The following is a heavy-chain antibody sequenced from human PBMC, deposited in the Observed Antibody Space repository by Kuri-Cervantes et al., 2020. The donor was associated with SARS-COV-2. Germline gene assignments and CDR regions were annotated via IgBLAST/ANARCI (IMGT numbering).Heavy chain of an antibody. D-gene: IGHD6-13*01. V-gene: IGHV3-73*01. CDR1: GFTFSGSA. CDR3: VRHKAAAGIVAPD. CDR2: IRSKANSYAT. Sequence: GESLKISCAASGFTFSGSAMHWVRQASGKGLEWVGRIRSKANSYATAYAASVKGRFTISRDDSKNTAYLQMNSLKTEDTAVYYCVRHKAAAGIVAPDWGQGTLVTVSS. J-gene: IGHJ4*02.